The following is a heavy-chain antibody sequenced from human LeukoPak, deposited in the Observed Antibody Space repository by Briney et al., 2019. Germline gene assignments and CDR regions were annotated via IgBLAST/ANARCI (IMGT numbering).Heavy chain of an antibody. CDR3: ATDEGG. CDR1: GYTFTVYY. V-gene: IGHV1-2*02. Sequence: ASVTVSFTASGYTFTVYYMHWVRQAPGQGLEWMGFIDPNNGDTNYAQKFQGRVTLTRDTSISTAYMERSSLRSDDTAVYHCATDEGGWGQGTLVTVSS. D-gene: IGHD3-16*01. CDR2: IDPNNGDT. J-gene: IGHJ1*01.